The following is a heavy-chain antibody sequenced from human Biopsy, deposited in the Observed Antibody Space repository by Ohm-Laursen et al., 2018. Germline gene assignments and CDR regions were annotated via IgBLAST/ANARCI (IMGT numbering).Heavy chain of an antibody. CDR3: ARLPTGFWFDP. CDR1: GDSISTSTTYY. J-gene: IGHJ5*02. Sequence: PSETLSLTCTVSGDSISTSTTYYWAWLRQPPGKGLEWIGSIYNIEPTFYNPSLKSRVAISLDTSPIQFSLKVSSVTAADTALYYCARLPTGFWFDPWGHGTLVTVSS. V-gene: IGHV4-39*01. CDR2: IYNIEPT.